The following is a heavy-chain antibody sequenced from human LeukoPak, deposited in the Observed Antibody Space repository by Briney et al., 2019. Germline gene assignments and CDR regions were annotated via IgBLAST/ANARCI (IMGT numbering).Heavy chain of an antibody. CDR3: ARGTKDYYYGMDV. V-gene: IGHV4-30-2*01. CDR2: IYHSGST. J-gene: IGHJ6*02. Sequence: SETLSLTCDVSGGSISSGGYSWSWIRQPPGKGLEWIGYIYHSGSTYYNPSLKSRVTISVDRSKNQFSLKLSSVTAADTAVYYCARGTKDYYYGMDVWGQGTTVTVSS. CDR1: GGSISSGGYS. D-gene: IGHD2-8*01.